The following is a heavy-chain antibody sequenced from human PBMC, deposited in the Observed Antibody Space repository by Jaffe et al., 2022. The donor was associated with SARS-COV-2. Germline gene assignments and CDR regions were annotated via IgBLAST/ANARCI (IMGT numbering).Heavy chain of an antibody. CDR2: ISYDGSNK. CDR3: AKDLRELLWVGDFDY. CDR1: GFTFSSYG. V-gene: IGHV3-30*18. J-gene: IGHJ4*02. Sequence: QVQLVESGGGVVQPGRSLRLSCAASGFTFSSYGMHWVRQAPGKGLEWVAVISYDGSNKYYADSVKGRFTISRDNSKNTLYLQMNSLRAEDTAVYYCAKDLRELLWVGDFDYWGQGTLVTVSS. D-gene: IGHD1-26*01.